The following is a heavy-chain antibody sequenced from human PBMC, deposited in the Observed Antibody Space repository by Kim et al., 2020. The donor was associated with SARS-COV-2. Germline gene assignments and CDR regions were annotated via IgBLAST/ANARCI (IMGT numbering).Heavy chain of an antibody. CDR3: ARQAVAGYDY. Sequence: SETLSLTCAVYGGSFSGYYWSWIRQPPGKGLEWIGEINHSGSTNYNPSLKSRVTISVDTSKNQFSLKLSSVTAADTAVYYCARQAVAGYDYWGQGTLVTVSS. V-gene: IGHV4-34*01. CDR2: INHSGST. CDR1: GGSFSGYY. J-gene: IGHJ4*02. D-gene: IGHD6-19*01.